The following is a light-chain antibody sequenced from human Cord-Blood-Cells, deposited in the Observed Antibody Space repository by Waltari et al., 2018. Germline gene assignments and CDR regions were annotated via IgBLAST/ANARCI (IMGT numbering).Light chain of an antibody. J-gene: IGLJ2*01. V-gene: IGLV3-1*01. CDR1: KLGDKY. CDR3: QAWDISTV. Sequence: SYELTQPPSVSVSPGQTASITCSGDKLGDKYACWYQQKPGQSPVLVIYQDSKRPSGIPERFSGSNSGNTATLTISGTKAMDEADYYCQAWDISTVFGGGTKLTVL. CDR2: QDS.